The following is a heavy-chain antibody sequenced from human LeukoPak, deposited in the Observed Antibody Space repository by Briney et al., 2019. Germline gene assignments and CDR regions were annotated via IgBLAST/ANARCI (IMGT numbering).Heavy chain of an antibody. CDR3: ARDPPSGGFDS. Sequence: GGSLRLSCAASGFTFNTYTMNWVRQAPGKGLEWVSYISGSSGIIDYADSVRGRFTISRDNAKNSLYLQMNSLRAEDTAVYYCARDPPSGGFDSWGQGIPVTVSS. J-gene: IGHJ4*02. CDR1: GFTFNTYT. D-gene: IGHD2-15*01. CDR2: ISGSSGII. V-gene: IGHV3-48*01.